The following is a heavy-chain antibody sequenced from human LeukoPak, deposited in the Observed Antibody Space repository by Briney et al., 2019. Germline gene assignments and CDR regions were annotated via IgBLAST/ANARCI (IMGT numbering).Heavy chain of an antibody. CDR2: INPNSGGT. CDR3: ARDRRGYCSSTSCRTLGDAFDI. D-gene: IGHD2-2*01. Sequence: ASVKASCKASGYTFTGYYMHWVRQAPGQGLEWMGWINPNSGGTNYAQKFQGRVTMTRDTSISTAYMELSRLRSDDTAVYYCARDRRGYCSSTSCRTLGDAFDIWGQGTMVTVSS. CDR1: GYTFTGYY. J-gene: IGHJ3*02. V-gene: IGHV1-2*02.